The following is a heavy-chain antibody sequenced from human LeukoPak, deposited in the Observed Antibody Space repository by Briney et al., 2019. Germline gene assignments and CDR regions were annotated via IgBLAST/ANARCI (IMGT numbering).Heavy chain of an antibody. Sequence: GGSLRLSCAASGFTFSSYGMNWVRQAPGKGLEWVSYIGTSSSTIYYADSVKGRFTISRDNARNSLYLQMNSLRDEDTAVYYCAKHDFGGNSGDYWGQGTLVTVSS. CDR3: AKHDFGGNSGDY. V-gene: IGHV3-48*02. J-gene: IGHJ4*02. CDR1: GFTFSSYG. D-gene: IGHD4-23*01. CDR2: IGTSSSTI.